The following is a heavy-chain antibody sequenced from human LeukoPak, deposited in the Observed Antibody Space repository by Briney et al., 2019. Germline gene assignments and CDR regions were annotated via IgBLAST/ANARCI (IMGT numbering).Heavy chain of an antibody. CDR3: ARSADNYYYDSSGYYSLDY. CDR2: IFPIFGTA. Sequence: AVKVSCKPSVGTFSSYAISWVRLAPGQGLEWMGGIFPIFGTANYAQKVQGRVTITADEYTSTAYMELSSLRSEDTAVYYCARSADNYYYDSSGYYSLDYWGQGTLVTVSS. CDR1: VGTFSSYA. D-gene: IGHD3-22*01. J-gene: IGHJ4*02. V-gene: IGHV1-69*01.